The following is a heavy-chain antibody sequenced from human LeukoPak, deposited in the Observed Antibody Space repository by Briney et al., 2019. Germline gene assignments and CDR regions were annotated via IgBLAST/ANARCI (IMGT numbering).Heavy chain of an antibody. CDR2: IYYSGST. V-gene: IGHV4-59*01. D-gene: IGHD3-10*01. J-gene: IGHJ4*02. CDR3: AITMVRGVDY. Sequence: SETLSLTCTVSGGSISSYYWSWIRQPPGKGLEWNGYIYYSGSTNYNPSLKSRVTISVDTSKNQFSPKLSSVTAADTAVYYCAITMVRGVDYWGQGTLVTVSS. CDR1: GGSISSYY.